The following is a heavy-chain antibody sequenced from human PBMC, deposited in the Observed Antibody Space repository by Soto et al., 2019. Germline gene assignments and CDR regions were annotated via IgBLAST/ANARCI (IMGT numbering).Heavy chain of an antibody. J-gene: IGHJ3*02. CDR2: ISSYNGKT. D-gene: IGHD3-10*01. V-gene: IGHV1-18*04. CDR1: NYTFTRYG. CDR3: AREGLLRGGAFDI. Sequence: QVQLVQSGPEVKKPGASVKVSCKASNYTFTRYGLSWVRQAPGQGLEWMGWISSYNGKTNYARRLQGRVTMTTDTSTTTAYMELRGLRSDDTAVYYWAREGLLRGGAFDIWGQGTVVTVSS.